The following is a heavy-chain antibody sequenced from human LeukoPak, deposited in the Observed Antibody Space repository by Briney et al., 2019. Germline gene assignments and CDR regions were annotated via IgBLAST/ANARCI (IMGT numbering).Heavy chain of an antibody. CDR2: FDPEDGET. CDR3: ATLSHSSSSWDYYFGY. Sequence: ASVKVSCKVSGYTLTELSMHWVRQAPGKGLEWMGGFDPEDGETIYAQKFQGRVTMTEDTSTDTAYMELSSLRSEDTAVYYCATLSHSSSSWDYYFGYWGQGTLVTVSS. CDR1: GYTLTELS. J-gene: IGHJ4*02. V-gene: IGHV1-24*01. D-gene: IGHD6-6*01.